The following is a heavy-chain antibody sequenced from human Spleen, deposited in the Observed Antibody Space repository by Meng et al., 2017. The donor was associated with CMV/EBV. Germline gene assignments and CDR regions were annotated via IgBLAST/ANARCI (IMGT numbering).Heavy chain of an antibody. J-gene: IGHJ3*02. Sequence: ASVKVSCKASGYTFTGYYMHWVRQAPGQGLEWMGWINPNSGGTNYAQKFQGRVTMTRDTSISTAYMELSRLRSDDTAVYYCARCKWELGLHDAFDIWGQGTMVTVSS. CDR1: GYTFTGYY. CDR3: ARCKWELGLHDAFDI. V-gene: IGHV1-2*02. CDR2: INPNSGGT. D-gene: IGHD1-26*01.